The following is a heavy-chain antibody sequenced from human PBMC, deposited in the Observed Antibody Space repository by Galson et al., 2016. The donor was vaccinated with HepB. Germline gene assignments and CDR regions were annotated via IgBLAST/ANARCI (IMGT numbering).Heavy chain of an antibody. J-gene: IGHJ4*02. Sequence: SETLSLTCTVSGGSITDYYWNWIRQPPGKGLEWIGYIYYSGSTNYNPSLKSRVTISVDMSKNQFYLNLTSVTSADTAVYYCTRESGSGSYVYLDYWGRGALVTVSS. D-gene: IGHD3-10*01. CDR3: TRESGSGSYVYLDY. CDR2: IYYSGST. CDR1: GGSITDYY. V-gene: IGHV4-59*01.